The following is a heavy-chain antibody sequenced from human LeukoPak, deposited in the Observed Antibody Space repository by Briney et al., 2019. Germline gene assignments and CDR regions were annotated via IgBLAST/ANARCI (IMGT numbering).Heavy chain of an antibody. D-gene: IGHD6-19*01. CDR3: AKKRGVAAAYFDY. CDR1: GFTFSSYG. J-gene: IGHJ4*02. V-gene: IGHV3-30*18. CDR2: ISYDGSNK. Sequence: QPGRSLRLSCAASGFTFSSYGMHWVRQAPGKGLEWVAVISYDGSNKYYADSVKGRFTISRDNSKNTLYLQMNSLRAEDTAVYYCAKKRGVAAAYFDYWGQGTLVTVSS.